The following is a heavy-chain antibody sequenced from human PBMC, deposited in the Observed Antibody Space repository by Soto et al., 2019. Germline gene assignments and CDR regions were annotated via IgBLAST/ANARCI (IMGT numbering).Heavy chain of an antibody. CDR3: ARGHMTTVTTQALYYYYYYGMDV. CDR1: GFTFSSYA. D-gene: IGHD4-17*01. V-gene: IGHV3-30-3*01. Sequence: GGSLRLSCAASGFTFSSYAMHWVRQAPGKGLEWVAVISYDGSNKYYADSVKGRFTISRDNSKNTLYLQMNSLRAEDTAVYYCARGHMTTVTTQALYYYYYYGMDVWGQGTTVTVSS. CDR2: ISYDGSNK. J-gene: IGHJ6*02.